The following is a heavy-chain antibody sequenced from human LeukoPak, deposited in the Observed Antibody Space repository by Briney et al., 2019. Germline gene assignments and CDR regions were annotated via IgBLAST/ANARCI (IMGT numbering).Heavy chain of an antibody. CDR3: AREWGRIAVAGGPGY. CDR2: IWYDGQTK. D-gene: IGHD6-19*01. V-gene: IGHV3-33*01. Sequence: GGSLRLSCEASGFIFSNYGMHWVRQAPGKGLEWLALIWYDGQTKFYADSVKGRFTISRDNSGNTLFLYMTSLRVEDTAVYYCAREWGRIAVAGGPGYWGQGALVTVSS. CDR1: GFIFSNYG. J-gene: IGHJ4*02.